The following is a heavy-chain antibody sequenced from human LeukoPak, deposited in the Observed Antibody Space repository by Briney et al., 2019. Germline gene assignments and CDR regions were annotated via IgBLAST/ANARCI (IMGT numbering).Heavy chain of an antibody. J-gene: IGHJ3*02. V-gene: IGHV1-46*01. CDR3: AKDPRNILTGDYDDFDI. Sequence: ASVKLSCKASGYTFSNYCMHWVRQAPGQGLEWMGIFNPTNDIPIYAQTFEGRVTMTRDMSTSTVYMELSTLRSDDTAVYFCAKDPRNILTGDYDDFDIWGQGTMVIVSS. CDR1: GYTFSNYC. CDR2: FNPTNDIP. D-gene: IGHD3-9*01.